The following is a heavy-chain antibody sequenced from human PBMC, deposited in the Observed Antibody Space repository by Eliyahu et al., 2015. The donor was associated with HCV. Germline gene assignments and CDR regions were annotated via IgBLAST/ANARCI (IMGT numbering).Heavy chain of an antibody. V-gene: IGHV3-74*01. CDR2: IKRDGSST. CDR3: VRVKADTAVPGYYYAMDV. J-gene: IGHJ6*02. CDR1: GFTFSSYW. Sequence: ELQLVESGGGLVQPGGSLRLSCAASGFTFSSYWMHWVRQAPGKGLVWVSRIKRDGSSTNYADSVKGRFTISRDNAKNTLYLQMNSLRAEDTAVYYCVRVKADTAVPGYYYAMDVWGQGTTVTVS. D-gene: IGHD5-18*01.